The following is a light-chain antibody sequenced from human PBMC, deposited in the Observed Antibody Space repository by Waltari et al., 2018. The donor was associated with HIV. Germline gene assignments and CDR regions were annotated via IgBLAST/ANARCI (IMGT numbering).Light chain of an antibody. Sequence: SYVLTQPPSVSVAPGQTARITCGGNNIGTTVVHWYQQKPAQAPVLVVYDDSDQPSGIPERFSGSNSGNTATLTISRVEAGDEADYYCQVWEESSDHVVFGGGTRLTVL. CDR2: DDS. CDR3: QVWEESSDHVV. CDR1: NIGTTV. J-gene: IGLJ2*01. V-gene: IGLV3-21*02.